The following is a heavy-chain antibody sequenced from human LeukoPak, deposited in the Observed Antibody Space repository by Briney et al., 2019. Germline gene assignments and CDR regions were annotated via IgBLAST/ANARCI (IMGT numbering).Heavy chain of an antibody. CDR3: AREGMVRGVIDY. J-gene: IGHJ4*02. Sequence: GASVKVSCKASGYTFTSYGISWVRQAPGQGLEWMGWISAYNGNTNYAQKLQGRITMTSDTSTNTAYMELRSLRSEDTAVYYCAREGMVRGVIDYWGQGTLVTVSS. V-gene: IGHV1-18*01. D-gene: IGHD3-10*01. CDR1: GYTFTSYG. CDR2: ISAYNGNT.